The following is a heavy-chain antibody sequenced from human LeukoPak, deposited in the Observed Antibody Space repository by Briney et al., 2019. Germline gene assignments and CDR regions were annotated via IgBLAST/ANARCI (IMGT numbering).Heavy chain of an antibody. CDR2: INHSGST. V-gene: IGHV4-38-2*02. J-gene: IGHJ5*02. Sequence: SETLSLTCTVSGYSISSGYYWSWIRQPPGKGLEWIGEINHSGSTNYNPSLKSRVTISVDTSKNQFSLKLSSVTAADTAVYYCARGFLAVAGTGGWFDPWGQGTLVTVSS. CDR1: GYSISSGYY. CDR3: ARGFLAVAGTGGWFDP. D-gene: IGHD6-19*01.